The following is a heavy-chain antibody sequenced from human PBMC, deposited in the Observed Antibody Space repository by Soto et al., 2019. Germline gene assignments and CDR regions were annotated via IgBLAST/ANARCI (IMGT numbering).Heavy chain of an antibody. CDR3: AKDLVHGNYFDY. V-gene: IGHV3-23*01. CDR1: GFTFHSYA. Sequence: LRLSCAASGFTFHSYAMSWVRQAPGKGLEWVSTISRSGGSTYYADSVKGRFTISRDNSKNTLYLQMNSLRADDTAVYYCAKDLVHGNYFDYWGQGTQVTVSS. D-gene: IGHD3-10*01. CDR2: ISRSGGST. J-gene: IGHJ4*02.